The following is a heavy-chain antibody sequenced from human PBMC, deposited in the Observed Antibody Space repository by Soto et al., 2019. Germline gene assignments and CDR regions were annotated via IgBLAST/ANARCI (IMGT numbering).Heavy chain of an antibody. CDR3: ARGAAPDDYSNDNWFDP. CDR1: GYTFTGYY. Sequence: ASVKVSCKASGYTFTGYYMHWVRQAPGQGLEWMGWINPNSGGTNYAQKFQGWVTMTRDTSISTAYMELSRLRSDDTAVYYCARGAAPDDYSNDNWFDPWGQGPLVTVS. V-gene: IGHV1-2*04. J-gene: IGHJ5*02. D-gene: IGHD4-4*01. CDR2: INPNSGGT.